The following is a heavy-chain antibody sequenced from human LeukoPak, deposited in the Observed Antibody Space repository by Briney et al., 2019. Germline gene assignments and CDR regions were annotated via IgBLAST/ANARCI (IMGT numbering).Heavy chain of an antibody. CDR2: IVGSSSNI. CDR1: GFSFSTYS. Sequence: TGGSLRLSCTASGFSFSTYSMNWVRQAPGKGLEWVSYIVGSSSNIYYADSVKGRFTISGDNAKNSLYLQMDSLRAEDTAVYYCATDSPETAAFDYWGQGTLVTVSS. D-gene: IGHD1-1*01. J-gene: IGHJ4*02. V-gene: IGHV3-48*04. CDR3: ATDSPETAAFDY.